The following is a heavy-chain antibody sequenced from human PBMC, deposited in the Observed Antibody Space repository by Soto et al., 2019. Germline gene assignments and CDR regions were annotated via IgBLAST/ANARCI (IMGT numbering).Heavy chain of an antibody. CDR2: IYYSGSR. Sequence: QVQLQESGPGLVKPSETLSLTCNVSGDSISNNNFYWGWIRQPPGKGLEWIGNIYYSGSRYYSPSLKSRVNMAVDTSKNQFSLKLISVTAADTAVYYCARGRRVNFDYWGQGTLVTVSS. V-gene: IGHV4-39*01. CDR1: GDSISNNNFY. CDR3: ARGRRVNFDY. J-gene: IGHJ4*02.